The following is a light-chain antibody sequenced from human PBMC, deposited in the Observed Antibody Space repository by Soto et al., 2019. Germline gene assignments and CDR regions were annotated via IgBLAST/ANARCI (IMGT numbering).Light chain of an antibody. V-gene: IGLV2-11*01. Sequence: QSALTQPRSVSGSPGQSFTISCTGSSSDVGSYNYVSWYQQHPGQAPKFMIYDVNKRPSGVSHRFSGSKSGNTASLTISGLQADDEADYYCLSYAGSYNFVFGSGTKLTVL. CDR3: LSYAGSYNFV. CDR2: DVN. CDR1: SSDVGSYNY. J-gene: IGLJ1*01.